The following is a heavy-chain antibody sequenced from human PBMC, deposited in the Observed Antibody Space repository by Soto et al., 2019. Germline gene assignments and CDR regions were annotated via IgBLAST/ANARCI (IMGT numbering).Heavy chain of an antibody. Sequence: GGSLRLSCAASGFTFSSYGMHWVRQAPGKGLEWVAVIWYDGSNKYYADSVKGRFTISRDNSKNTLYLQMNSLRAEDTAVYYCARDQEYSSGHFDYWGQGTLVTVSS. V-gene: IGHV3-33*01. CDR1: GFTFSSYG. J-gene: IGHJ4*02. D-gene: IGHD6-19*01. CDR3: ARDQEYSSGHFDY. CDR2: IWYDGSNK.